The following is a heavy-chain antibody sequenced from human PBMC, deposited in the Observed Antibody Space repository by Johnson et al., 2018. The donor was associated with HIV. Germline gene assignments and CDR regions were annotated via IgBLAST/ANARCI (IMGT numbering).Heavy chain of an antibody. CDR3: SRKQWLEIPSDACDV. D-gene: IGHD6-19*01. Sequence: VQLVESGGGLVQPGGSLRLSCEASGFIFRNYWMNWVRQSPGKGLVWVARIYSDGTDTAYANSVRGRFTISRDNTKRTLYLQMNRLRAEDTAVYYCSRKQWLEIPSDACDVWGLGTMVTVSS. V-gene: IGHV3-74*03. CDR1: GFIFRNYW. J-gene: IGHJ3*01. CDR2: IYSDGTDT.